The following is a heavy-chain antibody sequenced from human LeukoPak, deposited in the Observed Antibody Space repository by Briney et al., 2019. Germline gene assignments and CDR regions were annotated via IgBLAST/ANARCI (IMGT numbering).Heavy chain of an antibody. CDR3: ATSMRAGGPTHNSSDP. CDR1: GGCVSRSDTY. D-gene: IGHD2-8*01. V-gene: IGHV4-39*01. J-gene: IGHJ5*02. Sequence: PSETLSLTCTVPGGCVSRSDTYWGWVRQPAGKGLEWMGSIYYSGTTYYSPSLKSRVTISVDTSKNQFSLKLTSVTAADTDMYDCATSMRAGGPTHNSSDPAGQGTLVTVSS. CDR2: IYYSGTT.